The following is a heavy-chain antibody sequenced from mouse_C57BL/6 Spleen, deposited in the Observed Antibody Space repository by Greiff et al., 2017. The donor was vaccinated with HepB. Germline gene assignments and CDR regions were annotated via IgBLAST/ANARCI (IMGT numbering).Heavy chain of an antibody. D-gene: IGHD2-4*01. CDR1: GYTFTDYN. J-gene: IGHJ3*01. CDR3: AREEGYYDYDGVFAY. Sequence: EVQGVESGPELVKPGASVKMSCKASGYTFTDYNMHWVKQSHGKSLEWIGYINPNNGGTSYNQKFKGTATLTVNKSSSTAYMELRSLTSEDSAVYYCAREEGYYDYDGVFAYWGQGTLVTVSA. CDR2: INPNNGGT. V-gene: IGHV1-22*01.